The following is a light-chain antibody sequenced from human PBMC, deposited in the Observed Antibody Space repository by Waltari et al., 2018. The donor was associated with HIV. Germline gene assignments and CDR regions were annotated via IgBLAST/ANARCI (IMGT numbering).Light chain of an antibody. Sequence: QPALTQTPFASASLGTSVTLTCTLSSGYINYEVYWYQQRPVKGPRFVMRVGTGGIVGSKGDGIPDRFSVLASGLNRYLTIKNIQEEDESAYYCGADHGSGTNFMYVFGTGTKVTV. CDR1: SGYINYE. CDR2: VGTGGIVG. V-gene: IGLV9-49*01. J-gene: IGLJ1*01. CDR3: GADHGSGTNFMYV.